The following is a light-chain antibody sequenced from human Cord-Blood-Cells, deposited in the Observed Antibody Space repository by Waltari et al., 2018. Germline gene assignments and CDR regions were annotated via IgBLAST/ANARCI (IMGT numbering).Light chain of an antibody. CDR3: QQSDSTPLT. V-gene: IGKV1-39*01. Sequence: DIQMTQSPSSLSASVGDRVTITCRASQSISSYLNWYQQKPGKAPKLLIYAASSLQSGVPSSVSGSGSGTDFTLTISSLQPEDFATYYCQQSDSTPLTFGGGTKVEIK. CDR1: QSISSY. J-gene: IGKJ4*01. CDR2: AAS.